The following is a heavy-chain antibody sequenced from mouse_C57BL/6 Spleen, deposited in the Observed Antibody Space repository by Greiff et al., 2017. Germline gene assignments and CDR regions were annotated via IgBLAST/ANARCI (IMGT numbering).Heavy chain of an antibody. CDR3: ARDLHY. CDR1: GYSITSGYY. V-gene: IGHV3-6*01. CDR2: ISYDGSN. Sequence: EVKLVESGPGLVKPSQSLSLTCSVTGYSITSGYYWNWIRQFPGNKLEWMGYISYDGSNNYNPSLKNRISITRDTSKNQFFLKLNSVTTEDTATYYCARDLHYWGQGTTLTVSS. J-gene: IGHJ2*01.